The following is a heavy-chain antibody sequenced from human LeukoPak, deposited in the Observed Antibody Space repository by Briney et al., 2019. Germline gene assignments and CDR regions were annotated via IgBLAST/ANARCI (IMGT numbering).Heavy chain of an antibody. CDR3: ARGAMAPDY. CDR1: GGPFSGYY. Sequence: PSETLSLTCAVYGGPFSGYYWSWIRQPPGKGLEWIGEINHSGRTNYNPSLKSRVTISVDTSKNQFSLKLSSVTAADTAVYYCARGAMAPDYWGQGTLVTVSS. CDR2: INHSGRT. J-gene: IGHJ4*02. V-gene: IGHV4-34*01. D-gene: IGHD5-18*01.